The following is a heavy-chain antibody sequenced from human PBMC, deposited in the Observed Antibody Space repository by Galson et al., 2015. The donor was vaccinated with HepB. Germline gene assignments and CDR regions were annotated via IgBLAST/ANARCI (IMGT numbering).Heavy chain of an antibody. CDR2: CGSGNIK. CDR1: FTFSDFA. J-gene: IGHJ5*02. V-gene: IGHV3-23*01. D-gene: IGHD1-1*01. CDR3: AKWRLSERWFDP. Sequence: FTFSDFAMVWVRQAPGVGLEWVSTCGSGNIKYYADSVKGRFTISRDNSRNTLYLQMNSLRAEDTAVYYCAKWRLSERWFDPWGQGTLVTVSS.